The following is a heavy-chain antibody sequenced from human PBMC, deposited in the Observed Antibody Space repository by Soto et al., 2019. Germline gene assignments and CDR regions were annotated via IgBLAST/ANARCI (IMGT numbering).Heavy chain of an antibody. CDR1: GYTFTSYY. CDR2: INPSGGST. CDR3: ARGGFRTIFGVVTDPSVWFDP. J-gene: IGHJ5*02. Sequence: GASVKVSCTASGYTFTSYYMHWVRQAPGQGLEWMGIINPSGGSTSYAQKFQGRVTMTRDTSTSTVYMELSSLRSEDTAVYYCARGGFRTIFGVVTDPSVWFDPWGQGTLVTVSS. V-gene: IGHV1-46*01. D-gene: IGHD3-3*01.